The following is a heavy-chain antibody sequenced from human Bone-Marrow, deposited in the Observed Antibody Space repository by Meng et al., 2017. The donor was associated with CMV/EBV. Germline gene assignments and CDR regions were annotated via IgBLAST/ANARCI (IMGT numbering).Heavy chain of an antibody. CDR1: GFTFSSSN. CDR3: AKEYSSSAGLDYFDY. D-gene: IGHD6-6*01. V-gene: IGHV3-21*04. Sequence: GESLKISCAASGFTFSSSNMNWVRQAPGKGLEWVSSISSSSDYIYYADSVKGRVTISRDNAKNALYLQMNSLRAEDTAVYYCAKEYSSSAGLDYFDYWGQGTLVTVSS. J-gene: IGHJ4*02. CDR2: ISSSSDYI.